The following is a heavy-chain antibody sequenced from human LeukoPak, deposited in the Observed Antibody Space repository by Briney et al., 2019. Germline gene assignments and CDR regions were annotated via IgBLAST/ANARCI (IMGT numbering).Heavy chain of an antibody. Sequence: PSETLSLTCTVSGGSISSYYWSWIRQPPGKGLEWIGSIYYSGSTYYNPTLKSRVTISVDTSKNQFSLKLSSVTAADTAVYYCARRGYYYGSYFDPWGQGTLVTVSS. CDR2: IYYSGST. J-gene: IGHJ5*02. V-gene: IGHV4-59*05. CDR3: ARRGYYYGSYFDP. D-gene: IGHD3-10*01. CDR1: GGSISSYY.